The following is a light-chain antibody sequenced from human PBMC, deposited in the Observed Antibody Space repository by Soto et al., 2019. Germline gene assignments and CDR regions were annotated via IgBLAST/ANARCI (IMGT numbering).Light chain of an antibody. J-gene: IGKJ1*01. CDR2: GSS. Sequence: EIVMTQSPATLSVSPGERATLSCRASQSISSNLAWYQQKPGQAPMLLMYGSSTRATGIPARFSGSGSGTEFTLTISSLQSEDFAVYYCQQYNTWPRTFGQGTKVEIK. CDR1: QSISSN. CDR3: QQYNTWPRT. V-gene: IGKV3-15*01.